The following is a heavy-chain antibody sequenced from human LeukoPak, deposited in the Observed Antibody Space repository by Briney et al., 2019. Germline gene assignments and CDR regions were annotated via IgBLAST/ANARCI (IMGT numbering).Heavy chain of an antibody. CDR3: ARSHASYSSTWYFSYYFDY. V-gene: IGHV3-74*01. D-gene: IGHD6-13*01. CDR1: GFTVGSNY. J-gene: IGHJ4*02. CDR2: IDRDGSST. Sequence: GGSLRLSCAASGFTVGSNYMSWVRQAPGKGLEWVSRIDRDGSSTIYEDPVKGRFATSRDNVRNTVYLQMDSLRDEDTAVYYCARSHASYSSTWYFSYYFDYWGQGALVSVSS.